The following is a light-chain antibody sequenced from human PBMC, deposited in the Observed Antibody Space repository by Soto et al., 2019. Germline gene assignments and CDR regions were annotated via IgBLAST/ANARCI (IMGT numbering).Light chain of an antibody. J-gene: IGKJ5*01. Sequence: DIQMTQSPSSLSASVGDRVAITCRASQNISDYLHWYQQRPGEAPKLLIYAASSLQSGVPSRFSGSGSGTDFTLTITSLQPEDFATYYCQQSFSNPQITFGQGTRLEIK. CDR2: AAS. CDR1: QNISDY. V-gene: IGKV1-39*01. CDR3: QQSFSNPQIT.